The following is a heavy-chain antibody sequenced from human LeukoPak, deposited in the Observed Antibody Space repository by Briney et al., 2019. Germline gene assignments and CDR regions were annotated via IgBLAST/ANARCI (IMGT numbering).Heavy chain of an antibody. CDR3: ARVRGAGGPFDY. Sequence: ASVKVSCKASGYTFTDSYMHWVRQAPGQGLEWMGWISPNTGGTKYAQKFQGWVTMTRDTSISTAYMELSRLTSDGTAVYYCARVRGAGGPFDYWGQGTLVTVSS. CDR2: ISPNTGGT. CDR1: GYTFTDSY. J-gene: IGHJ4*02. V-gene: IGHV1-2*04. D-gene: IGHD3-16*01.